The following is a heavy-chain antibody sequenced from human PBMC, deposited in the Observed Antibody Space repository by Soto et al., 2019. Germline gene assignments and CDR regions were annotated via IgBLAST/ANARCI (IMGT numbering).Heavy chain of an antibody. CDR3: ARVFSYDTSGFVGFLGPFDV. CDR2: IKPDGGEV. V-gene: IGHV1-2*02. Sequence: ASVKVSCKASGYSFINYNIHWVRQAPGQGLEWVGLIKPDGGEVYLAQNFQGRVSLTKDTSTRTVYMEMSRLTSGDTAVYYCARVFSYDTSGFVGFLGPFDVWGQGTEVTVS. CDR1: GYSFINYN. J-gene: IGHJ3*01. D-gene: IGHD5-12*01.